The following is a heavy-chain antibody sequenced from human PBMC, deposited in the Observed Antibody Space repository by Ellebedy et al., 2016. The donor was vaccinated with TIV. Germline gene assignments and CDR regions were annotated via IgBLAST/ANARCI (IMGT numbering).Heavy chain of an antibody. CDR2: IYHTGST. CDR1: GGSISSDYW. V-gene: IGHV4-4*02. Sequence: SETLSLTXAVSGGSISSDYWWSWVRQPPGKGLDWIGEIYHTGSTNYNPSLKSRVTISVDKSKNHFSLKLSSVTAADTAVYYCARDQDYGGNSRTFSIWGQGTMVTVSS. CDR3: ARDQDYGGNSRTFSI. D-gene: IGHD4-23*01. J-gene: IGHJ3*02.